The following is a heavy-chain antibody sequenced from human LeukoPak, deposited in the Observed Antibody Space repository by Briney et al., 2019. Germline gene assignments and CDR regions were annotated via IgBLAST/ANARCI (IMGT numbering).Heavy chain of an antibody. V-gene: IGHV4-59*01. Sequence: SETLSLTCTVSGGSISSYYWSWIRQPPGKGVEWIGYIYYSGSTNYNPSLKSRVTISVDTSKNQFSLKMSSVTAADTAVYYCARPNYDSSEIDIWGQGTMVTVSS. CDR1: GGSISSYY. CDR2: IYYSGST. D-gene: IGHD3-22*01. J-gene: IGHJ3*02. CDR3: ARPNYDSSEIDI.